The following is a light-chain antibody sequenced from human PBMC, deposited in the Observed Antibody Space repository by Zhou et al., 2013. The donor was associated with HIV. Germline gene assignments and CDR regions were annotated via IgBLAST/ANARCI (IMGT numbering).Light chain of an antibody. CDR2: GAS. CDR3: QQYNNWPPT. V-gene: IGKV3-20*01. Sequence: EIVLTQSPGTLSLSPGERATLSCRASQSVSSSYLAWYQQKPGQAPRLLIYGASSRATGIPDRFSGSGSGTEFTLTISSLQSEDFAIYYCQQYNNWPPTFGQG. J-gene: IGKJ5*01. CDR1: QSVSSSY.